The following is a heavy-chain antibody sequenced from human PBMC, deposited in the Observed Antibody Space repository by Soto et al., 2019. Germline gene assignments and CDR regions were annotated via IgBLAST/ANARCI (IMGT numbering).Heavy chain of an antibody. V-gene: IGHV4-31*03. CDR3: ARDPAGSGSYSLDY. J-gene: IGHJ4*02. D-gene: IGHD3-10*01. CDR2: IFYSGRT. Sequence: QLQGSGPGLVKPSQTLSLTCTVSGNSIRTSSYSWNWIRQHPGKGLEWIGNIFYSGRTYYNPSLRSRVIISVYTSKNQFSLKLNSVTAADTAVYYCARDPAGSGSYSLDYWGQGTLVTVSS. CDR1: GNSIRTSSYS.